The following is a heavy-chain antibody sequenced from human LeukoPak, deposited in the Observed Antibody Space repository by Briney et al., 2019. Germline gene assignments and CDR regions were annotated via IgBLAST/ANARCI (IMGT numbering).Heavy chain of an antibody. CDR1: GGSISSYY. CDR3: AGYSYGSLDY. D-gene: IGHD5-18*01. J-gene: IGHJ4*02. CDR2: IYYSGST. Sequence: PSETLSLTCTVSGGSISSYYWSWIRQPPGKGLEWIGYIYYSGSTNYNPSLKSRVTISVDTSKNQFSLKLSSVTAADTAVYYCAGYSYGSLDYWGQGTLVTVSS. V-gene: IGHV4-59*08.